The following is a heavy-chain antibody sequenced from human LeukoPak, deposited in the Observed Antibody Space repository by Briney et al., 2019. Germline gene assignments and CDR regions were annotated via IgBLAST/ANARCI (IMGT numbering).Heavy chain of an antibody. Sequence: GGSLRLSCAASGFTFSSYDMHWVRQVAGKGLEWVSSIGTIGDTFCPGSVKGRFTISRENAKNSLYLQMNSLRAGDTAVYYCARATVIGSVPVPGYMDVWGKGTTVTVSS. V-gene: IGHV3-13*01. CDR3: ARATVIGSVPVPGYMDV. J-gene: IGHJ6*03. CDR1: GFTFSSYD. D-gene: IGHD2-21*01. CDR2: IGTIGDT.